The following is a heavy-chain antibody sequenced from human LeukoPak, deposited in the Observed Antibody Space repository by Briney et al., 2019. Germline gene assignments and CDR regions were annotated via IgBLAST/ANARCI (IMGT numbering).Heavy chain of an antibody. CDR1: GFTFSSYA. D-gene: IGHD3-22*01. CDR2: ISGSGGST. V-gene: IGHV3-23*01. CDR3: AKADSSGYYPLDY. Sequence: GGSLRLSCAASGFTFSSYAMSWARQALGKGLEWVSAISGSGGSTYYADSVKGRFTISRDNSKNTLYLQMNSLRAEDTAVYYCAKADSSGYYPLDYWGQGTLVTVSS. J-gene: IGHJ4*02.